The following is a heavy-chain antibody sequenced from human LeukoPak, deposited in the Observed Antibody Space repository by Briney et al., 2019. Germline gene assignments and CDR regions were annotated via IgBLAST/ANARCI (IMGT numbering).Heavy chain of an antibody. D-gene: IGHD3-10*01. V-gene: IGHV1-18*01. J-gene: IGHJ4*02. Sequence: ASVKVSCKASVYIFTSYGITWVRQAPGQGLEWMGRISVYNGNTKYAERLQGRVSMTTDTSTSTAYMELRSLGSDDTAVYYCAREDLVRGLIGPDYWGQGTLVTVSS. CDR3: AREDLVRGLIGPDY. CDR1: VYIFTSYG. CDR2: ISVYNGNT.